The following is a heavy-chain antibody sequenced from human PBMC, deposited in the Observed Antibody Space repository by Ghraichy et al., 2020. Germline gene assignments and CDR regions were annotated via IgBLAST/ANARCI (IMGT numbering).Heavy chain of an antibody. Sequence: GGSLRLSCLASGFTFSSYAMFWVRQAPGKEPEFVSSISSNGGSTYYADFVKDRFTISRDNSRNTLYLQMSSLRAEDSAVFYCVKGYCLGGTCSWFWESWGQGTLVTVSS. V-gene: IGHV3-64D*06. CDR1: GFTFSSYA. CDR2: ISSNGGST. D-gene: IGHD2-15*01. J-gene: IGHJ5*02. CDR3: VKGYCLGGTCSWFWES.